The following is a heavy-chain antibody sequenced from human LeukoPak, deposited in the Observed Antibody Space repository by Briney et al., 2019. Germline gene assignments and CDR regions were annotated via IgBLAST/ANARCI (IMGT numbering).Heavy chain of an antibody. J-gene: IGHJ4*02. V-gene: IGHV3-64*01. D-gene: IGHD3-3*01. CDR2: ISSNGGST. CDR1: GFTFSSYA. CDR3: AKDEDFWSGVLDY. Sequence: GGSLRLSCAASGFTFSSYAMHWVRQAPGKGLEYVSAISSNGGSTYYANSVKGRLTISRDNSKNTLYLQMGSLRAEDTAVYYCAKDEDFWSGVLDYWGQGTLVTVSS.